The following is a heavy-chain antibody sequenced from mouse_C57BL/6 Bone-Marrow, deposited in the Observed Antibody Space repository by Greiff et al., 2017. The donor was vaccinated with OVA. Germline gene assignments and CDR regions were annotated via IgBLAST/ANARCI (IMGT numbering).Heavy chain of an antibody. CDR2: IRSKRSNYAT. Sequence: EVKVEESGGGLVQPTGSLTLSCAASGFTFPTYAIHWVRQAPGKGMTWVARIRSKRSNYATYYADSVKDIFTISRDDSHSMLYLQMNNLKTEDTAMYYCVRDSTVVYAMDYWGQGTSVTVSS. CDR1: GFTFPTYA. D-gene: IGHD1-1*01. CDR3: VRDSTVVYAMDY. J-gene: IGHJ4*01. V-gene: IGHV10-3*01.